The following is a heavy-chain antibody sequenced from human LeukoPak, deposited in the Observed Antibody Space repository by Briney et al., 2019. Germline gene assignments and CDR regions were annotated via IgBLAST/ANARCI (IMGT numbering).Heavy chain of an antibody. Sequence: GGSLRLSCAASGFTFSSYAMNWVRQAPGKGLEWVSYISSSGSTIYYADSVKGRFTISRDNAKNSLYLQMNSLRAEDTAVYYCARDGGYSGYDSSRLDYWGQGTLVTVSS. CDR2: ISSSGSTI. CDR1: GFTFSSYA. D-gene: IGHD5-12*01. V-gene: IGHV3-48*03. J-gene: IGHJ4*02. CDR3: ARDGGYSGYDSSRLDY.